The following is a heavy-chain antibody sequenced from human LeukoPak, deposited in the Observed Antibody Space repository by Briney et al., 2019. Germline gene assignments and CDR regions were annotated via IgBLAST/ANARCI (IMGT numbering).Heavy chain of an antibody. V-gene: IGHV5-51*01. CDR1: GYTFSNFW. Sequence: GESLKISCQGSGYTFSNFWIAWVRQLPGKGLEWMGIIYPGDSDTRYSLSFQGQVTISADKSISTAYLQWSSLQASDTATYYYYVDVWGKGTPVTVSS. D-gene: IGHD3-10*01. CDR2: IYPGDSDT. J-gene: IGHJ6*04. CDR3: YVDV.